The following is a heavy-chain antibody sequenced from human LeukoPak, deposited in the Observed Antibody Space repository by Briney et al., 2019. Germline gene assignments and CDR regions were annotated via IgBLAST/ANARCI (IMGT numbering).Heavy chain of an antibody. CDR3: ARGHYDVLAASYKWTPDY. J-gene: IGHJ4*02. CDR2: ITSGGDYI. D-gene: IGHD3-9*01. V-gene: IGHV3-21*01. CDR1: GFDFSTYS. Sequence: GGSLRLSCAASGFDFSTYSIDWVRQAPGKGLEWVSSITSGGDYIYYADSVKGRFTTSRDNAKNSLSLQLNSLRVEDTAVYYCARGHYDVLAASYKWTPDYWGQGTLVTVSS.